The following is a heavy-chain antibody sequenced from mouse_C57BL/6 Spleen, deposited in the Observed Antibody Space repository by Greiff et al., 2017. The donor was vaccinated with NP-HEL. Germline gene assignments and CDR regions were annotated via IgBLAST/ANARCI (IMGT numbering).Heavy chain of an antibody. CDR1: GFTFTDYY. CDR3: AKYNNDYAHYYAMGY. CDR2: ISHKANGYTT. V-gene: IGHV7-3*01. J-gene: IGHJ4*01. Sequence: EVQRLESGGGLVQPGGSLSLSCAASGFTFTDYYMSWVRQPPGKALEWLGFISHKANGYTTEYSASVKGRFTISRDNSQSMLYLRMKALGAEDSATYCWAKYNNDYAHYYAMGYWGQGTSVTVAS. D-gene: IGHD2-4*01.